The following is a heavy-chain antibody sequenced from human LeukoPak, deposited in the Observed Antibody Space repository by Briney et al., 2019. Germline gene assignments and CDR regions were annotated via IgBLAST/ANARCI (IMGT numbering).Heavy chain of an antibody. CDR1: GFTFRSYN. V-gene: IGHV3-21*01. D-gene: IGHD6-19*01. J-gene: IGHJ4*02. CDR2: ISSSSSSI. Sequence: KPGGSLRLSCAASGFTFRSYNFHWVRQAPGMGLEWVSFISSSSSSIYYADSMKGRFTISRDNAKNSLFLQMNSLRAEDTAVYYCARDQGSGWWAYWGQGTLVTVSS. CDR3: ARDQGSGWWAY.